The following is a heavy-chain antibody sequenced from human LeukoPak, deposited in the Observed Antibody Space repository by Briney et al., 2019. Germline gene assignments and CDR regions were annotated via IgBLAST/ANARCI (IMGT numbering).Heavy chain of an antibody. CDR2: IRSKAYGGTA. CDR1: GFTFGDYA. V-gene: IGHV3-49*04. CDR3: TRDQTPYY. Sequence: SLXLSCTASGFTFGDYAMTWVRQAPGKGLEWVGFIRSKAYGGTAEYAASVKGRFTISRDDSKIIAYLQMNSLKTEDTAVYYCTRDQTPYYWGQGTLVTVSS. J-gene: IGHJ4*02.